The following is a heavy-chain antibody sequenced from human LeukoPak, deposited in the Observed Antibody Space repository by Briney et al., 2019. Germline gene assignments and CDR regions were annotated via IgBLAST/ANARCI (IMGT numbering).Heavy chain of an antibody. Sequence: SETLSLTCTVSGYSISSGYYWGWIRQPPGKVLEWIGSICHSGSTYYSPSHKSRVTISVDTSKNQFSLKLSSVTAADTAVYYCARGATMVRGVINWFDPWGQGTLVTVSS. CDR3: ARGATMVRGVINWFDP. J-gene: IGHJ5*02. CDR2: ICHSGST. D-gene: IGHD3-10*01. CDR1: GYSISSGYY. V-gene: IGHV4-38-2*02.